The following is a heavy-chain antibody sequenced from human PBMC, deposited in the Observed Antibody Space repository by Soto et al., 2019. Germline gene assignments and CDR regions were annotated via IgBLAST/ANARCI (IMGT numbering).Heavy chain of an antibody. J-gene: IGHJ4*02. CDR3: ENWDSSVYYGLNY. CDR2: ISYDGSNK. V-gene: IGHV3-30*18. CDR1: GFTFSSYG. Sequence: PGGSLRLSCAASGFTFSSYGMHWVRQAPGKGLEWVAVISYDGSNKYYADSVKGRFTISRDNSKNTLYLQMNSLRAEDTAVYYCENWDSSVYYGLNYWGRGTLVTVSS. D-gene: IGHD3-22*01.